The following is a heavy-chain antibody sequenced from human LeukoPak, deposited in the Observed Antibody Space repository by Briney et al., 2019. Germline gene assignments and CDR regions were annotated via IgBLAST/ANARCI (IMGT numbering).Heavy chain of an antibody. Sequence: ASVKVSCKASGYTFTSYGISWVRQAPGQGLEWMGWISAYNGNTNYAQKLQGRVTMTTDTSTSTAYMELRSLRSDDTAVYYGARDNLYVWEVQPFDYWGQGTLVTVSS. CDR3: ARDNLYVWEVQPFDY. D-gene: IGHD3-16*01. V-gene: IGHV1-18*01. CDR1: GYTFTSYG. J-gene: IGHJ4*02. CDR2: ISAYNGNT.